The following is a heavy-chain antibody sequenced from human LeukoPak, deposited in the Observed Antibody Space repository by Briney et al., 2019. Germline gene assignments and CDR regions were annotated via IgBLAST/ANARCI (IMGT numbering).Heavy chain of an antibody. D-gene: IGHD3-22*01. CDR1: GGSISSYY. Sequence: SEALSVTCTVSGGSISSYYWSWIRQPPGKGLEWIGYIYYSGSTNYNPSLKSRVTISVDTSKNQFSLKLSSVTAADTAVYYCARVLSDSSGYYPFDYWGQGTLVTVSS. J-gene: IGHJ4*02. V-gene: IGHV4-59*01. CDR2: IYYSGST. CDR3: ARVLSDSSGYYPFDY.